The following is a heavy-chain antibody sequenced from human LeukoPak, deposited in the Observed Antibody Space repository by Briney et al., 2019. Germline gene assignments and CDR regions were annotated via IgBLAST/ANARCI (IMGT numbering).Heavy chain of an antibody. D-gene: IGHD1-1*01. V-gene: IGHV1-8*03. CDR2: MNPNNGDS. J-gene: IGHJ4*02. CDR3: ARTTSFTASGYDY. CDR1: GYTFTNDH. Sequence: GASVTVSCKASGYTFTNDHINWVRQATGQGLEWMGWMNPNNGDSGYAQKFQGRVTITRDTSISTSYMELRSLRSDDTDVYFCARTTSFTASGYDYWGQGTLVTVSS.